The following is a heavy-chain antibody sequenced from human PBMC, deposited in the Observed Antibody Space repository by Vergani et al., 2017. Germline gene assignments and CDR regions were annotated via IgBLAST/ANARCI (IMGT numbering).Heavy chain of an antibody. CDR2: IYYSGST. V-gene: IGHV4-31*03. Sequence: QVQLQESGPGLVKPSQTLSLTCTVSGGSISSGGYYWSWIRQHPGKGLEWIGYIYYSGSTYYNPSLKSRVTISVDTSKNQFTLKLSSVTAADTAVYYCARTSCDGSSTSCYTPSYYYYYMDVWDKGTTVTVSS. CDR3: ARTSCDGSSTSCYTPSYYYYYMDV. J-gene: IGHJ6*03. D-gene: IGHD2-2*02. CDR1: GGSISSGGYY.